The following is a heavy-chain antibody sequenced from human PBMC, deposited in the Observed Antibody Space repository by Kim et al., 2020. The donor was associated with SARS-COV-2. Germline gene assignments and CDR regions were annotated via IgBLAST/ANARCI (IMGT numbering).Heavy chain of an antibody. D-gene: IGHD2-2*03. Sequence: YNPSLNSRVTISLDTSKNQFSLHLTSVTAADTAIYYCARDLHGDGYYFHYWGQGALVTASS. CDR3: ARDLHGDGYYFHY. J-gene: IGHJ4*02. V-gene: IGHV4-59*01.